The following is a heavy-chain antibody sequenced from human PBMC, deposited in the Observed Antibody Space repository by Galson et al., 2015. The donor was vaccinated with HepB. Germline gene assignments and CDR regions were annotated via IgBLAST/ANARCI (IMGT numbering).Heavy chain of an antibody. CDR1: GDFLSSYY. J-gene: IGHJ6*02. Sequence: ETLSLTCTVSGDFLSSYYWTWIRQPPGKGLEWIGYIYHSGSTNYNPSLKSRVTISLDASKNQFSLKLSFVTAADTAVYYCARVAAGYVMFGMDVWGQGTRSSSP. D-gene: IGHD6-13*01. CDR2: IYHSGST. CDR3: ARVAAGYVMFGMDV. V-gene: IGHV4-59*01.